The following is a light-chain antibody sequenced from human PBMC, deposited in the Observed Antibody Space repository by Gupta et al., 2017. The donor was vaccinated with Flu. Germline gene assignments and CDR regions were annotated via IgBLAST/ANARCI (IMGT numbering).Light chain of an antibody. J-gene: IGLJ2*01. CDR2: GKN. V-gene: IGLV3-19*01. CDR3: NSRDSSGNLV. Sequence: LGKTCRMTCQGDRLRSYYASWDQQKPGQSPVLVIYGKNNRPSGIPDRFSGSSSGNTASLTITGAQAEDEADYYCNSRDSSGNLVFGGGTKLTVL. CDR1: RLRSYY.